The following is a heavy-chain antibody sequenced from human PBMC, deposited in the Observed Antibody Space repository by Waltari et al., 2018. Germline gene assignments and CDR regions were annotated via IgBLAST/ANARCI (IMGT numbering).Heavy chain of an antibody. Sequence: EVQLVESGGGLVKPGGSLRLSCAASGFSFSSYGLNWVRQAPGTVREWVSSISAGSSYIDSADPVKGRFTISRDNAENSLYLQMTGLRAEDTAIYYCARTSSPTMFGVVLDYWGQGALVTVSS. CDR2: ISAGSSYI. J-gene: IGHJ4*02. V-gene: IGHV3-21*01. CDR1: GFSFSSYG. CDR3: ARTSSPTMFGVVLDY. D-gene: IGHD3-3*01.